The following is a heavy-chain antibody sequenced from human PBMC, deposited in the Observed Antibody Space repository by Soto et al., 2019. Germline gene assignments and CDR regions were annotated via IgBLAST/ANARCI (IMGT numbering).Heavy chain of an antibody. CDR1: GYTFTDYY. Sequence: GASVKVSCKASGYTFTDYYMHWVRQAPGQGLEWMGWINPNSGGTNYAQKFQGWVTMTRDTSISTAYMELSRLKPDDTAIYYCARGREWGATTYFDYWGQGALVTVSS. CDR3: ARGREWGATTYFDY. D-gene: IGHD5-12*01. V-gene: IGHV1-2*04. J-gene: IGHJ4*02. CDR2: INPNSGGT.